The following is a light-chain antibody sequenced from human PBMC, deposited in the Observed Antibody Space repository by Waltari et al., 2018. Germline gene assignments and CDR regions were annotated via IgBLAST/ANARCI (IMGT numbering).Light chain of an antibody. CDR3: SSYISSSTLEL. J-gene: IGLJ2*01. V-gene: IGLV2-14*03. CDR1: SSDVGAYNY. CDR2: DVR. Sequence: QSALTQPASVSGSPGQSITISCTGTSSDVGAYNYVSCYQQHPGKAPKLMIFDVRNRPSGVSNRFSCSKSGNTASLTISGLQAEDEADYYCSSYISSSTLELFGGGTSLTVL.